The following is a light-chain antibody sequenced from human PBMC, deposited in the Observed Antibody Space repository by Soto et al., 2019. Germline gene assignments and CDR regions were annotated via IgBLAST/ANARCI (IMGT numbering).Light chain of an antibody. Sequence: QSVLTQPPSESGAPGQTVIISCTGSSSNIGTGNNVHWYQQLPGTAPKLLIYRNHNRPSGVPDRFSGSKSDTSASLAITGLQAEDEADYYCQSYDSRMSDSYVVFGGGTKLTVL. J-gene: IGLJ2*01. CDR1: SSNIGTGNN. CDR3: QSYDSRMSDSYVV. V-gene: IGLV1-40*01. CDR2: RNH.